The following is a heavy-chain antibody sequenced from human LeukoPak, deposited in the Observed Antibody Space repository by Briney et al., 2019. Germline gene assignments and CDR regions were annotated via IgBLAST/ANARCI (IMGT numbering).Heavy chain of an antibody. D-gene: IGHD3-10*01. J-gene: IGHJ6*02. V-gene: IGHV1-24*01. CDR3: ATRGYYYGSGSHYYYYGMDV. Sequence: GASVKVSCKVSGYTLTELSMHWVRQAPGKGLEWMGGFDPEDGETIYARKFQGRVTMTEDTSTDTAYMELSSLRSEDTAVYYCATRGYYYGSGSHYYYYGMDVWGQGTTVTVSS. CDR2: FDPEDGET. CDR1: GYTLTELS.